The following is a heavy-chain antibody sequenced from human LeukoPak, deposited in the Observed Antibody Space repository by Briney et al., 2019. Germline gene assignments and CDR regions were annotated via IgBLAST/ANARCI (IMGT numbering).Heavy chain of an antibody. D-gene: IGHD3-22*01. CDR2: IKQDGSEK. V-gene: IGHV3-7*01. CDR3: ARFLPTYYYDSSGYDY. Sequence: QSGGSLRLSCAASGFTFSSYATSWVRQAPGKGLEWVANIKQDGSEKYYVDSVKGRFTISRDNAKNSLYLQMNSLRAEDTAVYYCARFLPTYYYDSSGYDYWGQGTLVTVSS. CDR1: GFTFSSYA. J-gene: IGHJ4*02.